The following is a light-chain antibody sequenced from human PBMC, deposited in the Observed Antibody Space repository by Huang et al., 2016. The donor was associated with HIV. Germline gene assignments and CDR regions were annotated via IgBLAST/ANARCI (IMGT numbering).Light chain of an antibody. J-gene: IGKJ2*01. Sequence: DIQMTQSPSSLSASEGDSVIITCRASQAISNSLAWYQQEPGKAPKLLLSAASRLESGVPSRFSGSGSGTDYILTITSLQPEDFATYYCQQYFGSPPTCGQGTNLDIK. CDR3: QQYFGSPPT. CDR1: QAISNS. CDR2: AAS. V-gene: IGKV1-NL1*01.